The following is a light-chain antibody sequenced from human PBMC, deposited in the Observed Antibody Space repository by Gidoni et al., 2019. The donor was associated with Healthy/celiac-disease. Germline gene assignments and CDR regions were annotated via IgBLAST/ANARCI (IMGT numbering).Light chain of an antibody. CDR1: SSDVWSYNL. Sequence: QSALTQPASVPASPAQSITISCTGTSSDVWSYNLVPWYQQHPGKAPKLMIYEGSKRPSVVSNLFSGSKSGNTASLTISGLQAADEAYYYCCSFAGSSTSVVFGGGTKLTVL. CDR2: EGS. V-gene: IGLV2-23*01. CDR3: CSFAGSSTSVV. J-gene: IGLJ2*01.